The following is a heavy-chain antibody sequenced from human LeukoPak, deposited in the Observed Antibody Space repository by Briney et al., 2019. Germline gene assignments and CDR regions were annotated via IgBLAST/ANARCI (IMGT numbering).Heavy chain of an antibody. CDR3: ATLTDVVRGVKVGWREAFDI. CDR1: GYTLTELS. Sequence: ASVKVSCKVSGYTLTELSMHWVRQAPGKGLEWMGGFDPEDGETIYAQKLQGGVTMTEDTSTDTAYMELSSLRSEDRAVYYCATLTDVVRGVKVGWREAFDIGVQGTMVTVSS. CDR2: FDPEDGET. D-gene: IGHD3-10*01. V-gene: IGHV1-24*01. J-gene: IGHJ3*02.